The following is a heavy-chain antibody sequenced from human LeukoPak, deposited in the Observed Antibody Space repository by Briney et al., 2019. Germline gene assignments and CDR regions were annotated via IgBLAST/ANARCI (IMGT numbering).Heavy chain of an antibody. J-gene: IGHJ5*01. V-gene: IGHV3-48*03. CDR3: ARGGASTGYFYDS. CDR2: ITSSGTGM. D-gene: IGHD3-9*01. CDR1: GFTFSSYE. Sequence: GGSLRLSCAASGFTFSSYEMNWVRQAPGKGLEWVSYITSSGTGMNYVDSVKGRFTISRDNAKNSLYLQMNSLRGEDTAIYYCARGGASTGYFYDSWGQGTLVTVSA.